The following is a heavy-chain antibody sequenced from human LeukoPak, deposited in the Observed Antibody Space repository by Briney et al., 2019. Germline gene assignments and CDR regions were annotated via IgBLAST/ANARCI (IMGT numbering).Heavy chain of an antibody. CDR3: AKRGVVIRVILVGFHKEANYFDS. CDR2: ISDSGGRP. V-gene: IGHV3-23*01. J-gene: IGHJ4*02. D-gene: IGHD3-22*01. Sequence: GGSLRLSCAVSGITLSNNGMSWVRQAPGKGLEWVAGISDSGGRPNYADSVKGRFPISRDNPKNTLYLQMNSLRAEDTAVYFCAKRGVVIRVILVGFHKEANYFDSWGQGALVTVSS. CDR1: GITLSNNG.